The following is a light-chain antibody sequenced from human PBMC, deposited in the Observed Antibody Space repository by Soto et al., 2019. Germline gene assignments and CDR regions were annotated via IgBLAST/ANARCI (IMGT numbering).Light chain of an antibody. CDR2: WAS. J-gene: IGKJ4*01. Sequence: DIVMTQSPDSLAVSLGERATIDCKSSQSILYSSNNKNYLAWYQQKPGQPPKLLIYWASTRESGVPDRFSGSGSGTDFTFTINGPQAEDVAAYYCQQYYTPPLTFGGGTKVDIK. CDR3: QQYYTPPLT. V-gene: IGKV4-1*01. CDR1: QSILYSSNNKNY.